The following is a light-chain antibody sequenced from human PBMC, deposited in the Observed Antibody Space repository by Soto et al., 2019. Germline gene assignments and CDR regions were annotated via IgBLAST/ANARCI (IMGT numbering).Light chain of an antibody. V-gene: IGLV2-14*03. Sequence: QSVLTQPASVSGAPGQSIPISFTGTSSDVVSYNYVSWYQHHPGKAPKLIIYDVSNRPSGVSIRFSGSKSDNTASLTISGLQPEDEADYHCSSYTTSNTRQIVFGTGTKVTVL. CDR3: SSYTTSNTRQIV. CDR1: SSDVVSYNY. CDR2: DVS. J-gene: IGLJ1*01.